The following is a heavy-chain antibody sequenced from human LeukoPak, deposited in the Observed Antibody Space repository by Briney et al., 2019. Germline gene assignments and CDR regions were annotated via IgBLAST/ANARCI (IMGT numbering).Heavy chain of an antibody. J-gene: IGHJ4*02. CDR1: GFTFSSYG. V-gene: IGHV3-33*01. CDR3: TTDDLGYCSRTSCRVFDY. Sequence: GGSLRLSCAASGFTFSSYGMHWVRQAPGKGLEWVAVIWYDGSNKYYADSVKGRFTISRDNSKSTLYLQMNSLRAEDTAVYYCTTDDLGYCSRTSCRVFDYWGQETLVTVSS. CDR2: IWYDGSNK. D-gene: IGHD2-2*01.